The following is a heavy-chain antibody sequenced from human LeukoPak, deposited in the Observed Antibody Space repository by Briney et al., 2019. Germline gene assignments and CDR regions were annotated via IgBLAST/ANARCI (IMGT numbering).Heavy chain of an antibody. V-gene: IGHV3-11*01. CDR1: GFTFSDYY. CDR2: ISSSGSTI. J-gene: IGHJ6*02. Sequence: GGSLRPSCAASGFTFSDYYMSWIRQAPGKGLEWVSYISSSGSTIYYADSVKGRFTISRDNAKNSLYLQMNSLRAEDTAVYYCARRSKDYYYGMDVWGQGTTVTVSS. CDR3: ARRSKDYYYGMDV.